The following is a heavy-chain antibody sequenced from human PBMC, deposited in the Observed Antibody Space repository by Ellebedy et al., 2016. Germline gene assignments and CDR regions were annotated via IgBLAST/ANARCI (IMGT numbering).Heavy chain of an antibody. CDR3: ARVPYYYDSSGSVRGAFDI. CDR2: IYYSGST. J-gene: IGHJ3*02. V-gene: IGHV4-59*13. Sequence: SETLSLXCTVSGGSISSYYWSWIRQPPGKGLEWIGYIYYSGSTNYNPSLKSRVTISVDTSKNQFSLKLSSVTAADTAVYYCARVPYYYDSSGSVRGAFDIWGQGTMVTVSS. CDR1: GGSISSYY. D-gene: IGHD3-22*01.